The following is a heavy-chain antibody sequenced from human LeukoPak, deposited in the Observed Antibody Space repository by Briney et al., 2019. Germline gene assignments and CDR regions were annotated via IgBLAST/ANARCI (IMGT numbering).Heavy chain of an antibody. CDR1: GFTFSSYS. D-gene: IGHD5-12*01. CDR3: VRDGATID. V-gene: IGHV3-48*04. Sequence: GGSLRLSCTASGFTFSSYSMNWVRQAPGEGLEWISYISSSSSTIYYADSVKGRFTISRDNAKNSLYLQMNSLRAEDTAVYYCVRDGATIDWGQRTLVTVSS. CDR2: ISSSSSTI. J-gene: IGHJ4*02.